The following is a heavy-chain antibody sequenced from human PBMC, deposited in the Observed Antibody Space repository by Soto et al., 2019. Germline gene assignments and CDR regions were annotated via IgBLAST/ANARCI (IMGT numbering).Heavy chain of an antibody. CDR2: IRGTDGTT. J-gene: IGHJ4*02. CDR3: ARKGGGFYGPFDF. CDR1: GFTFSDYA. Sequence: EVQLLESGGGLVQPGGSLRLSCAASGFTFSDYAMSWVRQAPGKGLEWVSTIRGTDGTTYYADSVKGRFTISRDNSKNTLHLQMNSLRAEDAAIYYCARKGGGFYGPFDFWGQGTLVTVSS. V-gene: IGHV3-23*01. D-gene: IGHD1-26*01.